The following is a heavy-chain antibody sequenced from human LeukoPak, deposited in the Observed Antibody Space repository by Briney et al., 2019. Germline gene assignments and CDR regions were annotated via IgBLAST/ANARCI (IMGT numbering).Heavy chain of an antibody. J-gene: IGHJ4*02. Sequence: GGSLRLSWVASGFTSSIYWMSWVRQAPGKGLEWVANIKQDGSEKYYVNSVKGRFTISRDNAKNSLYLQMNSLRAEDTAVYYCARGGYYYMGDYWGQGTLVTVSS. CDR3: ARGGYYYMGDY. CDR1: GFTSSIYW. D-gene: IGHD3-22*01. V-gene: IGHV3-7*01. CDR2: IKQDGSEK.